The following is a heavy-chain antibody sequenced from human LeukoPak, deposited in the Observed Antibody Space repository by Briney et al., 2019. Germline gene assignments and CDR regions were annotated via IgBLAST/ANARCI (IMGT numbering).Heavy chain of an antibody. CDR2: ISSSGDTE. CDR1: GFIFSSYT. Sequence: GGSLRLSCAASGFIFSSYTMNWVRQAPGKGPEWVSYISSSGDTEYYADSVQGRFTVSRDNAKNSLYLQLNSLRAEDTAVYYCARAIRRYYDSSGYYYVENFDYWGQGTLVTVSS. D-gene: IGHD3-22*01. CDR3: ARAIRRYYDSSGYYYVENFDY. V-gene: IGHV3-48*01. J-gene: IGHJ4*02.